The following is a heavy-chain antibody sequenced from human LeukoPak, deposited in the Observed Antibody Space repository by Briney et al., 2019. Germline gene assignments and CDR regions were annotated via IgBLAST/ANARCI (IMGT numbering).Heavy chain of an antibody. CDR3: ARVGYYDSSGYYDWFDP. Sequence: SETLSLTCIVSGYSISSGYYWGWIRQPPGKGLEWIGSIYHSGSTYYNPSLKSRVTISVDTSKNQFSLKLSSVTAADTAVYYCARVGYYDSSGYYDWFDPWGQGTLVTVSS. J-gene: IGHJ5*02. CDR1: GYSISSGYY. V-gene: IGHV4-38-2*02. CDR2: IYHSGST. D-gene: IGHD3-22*01.